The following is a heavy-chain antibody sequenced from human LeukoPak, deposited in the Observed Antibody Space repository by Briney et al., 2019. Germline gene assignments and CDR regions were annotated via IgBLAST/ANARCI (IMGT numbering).Heavy chain of an antibody. V-gene: IGHV1-18*01. CDR3: ARAAYYYDSSGYQEGYFDL. D-gene: IGHD3-22*01. J-gene: IGHJ2*01. CDR2: ISAYNGNT. Sequence: ASVKVSCKASGYTFTSYGISWVRQAPGQGLEWMGWISAYNGNTNYAQKLQGRVTMTTDTSTSTAYMELRSLRSDDTAVYYCARAAYYYDSSGYQEGYFDLWGRGTLVTVSS. CDR1: GYTFTSYG.